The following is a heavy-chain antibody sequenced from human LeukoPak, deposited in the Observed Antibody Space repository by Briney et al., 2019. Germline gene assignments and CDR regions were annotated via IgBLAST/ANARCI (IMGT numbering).Heavy chain of an antibody. CDR1: GYTFTGYY. D-gene: IGHD2-21*02. CDR3: ASGERVVTAIPGYYFDY. CDR2: INPTSGGT. Sequence: ASVKVSCKASGYTFTGYYMHWARQAPGQGLEWMGWINPTSGGTNYAQKFQGRVTMTRDTSISTAYMELSRLRSDDTAMYYCASGERVVTAIPGYYFDYWGQGTLVTVSS. V-gene: IGHV1-2*02. J-gene: IGHJ4*02.